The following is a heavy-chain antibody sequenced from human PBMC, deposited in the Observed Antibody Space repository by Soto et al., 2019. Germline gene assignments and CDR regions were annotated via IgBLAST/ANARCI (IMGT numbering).Heavy chain of an antibody. CDR3: ATATVPGSAFDY. CDR1: GGSISSSNW. D-gene: IGHD6-19*01. CDR2: VFHSGST. Sequence: QVQLQESGPGLVKPSGTQSLTCAVSGGSISSSNWWTWVRQPPGKGLEWIGEVFHSGSTNYKSYLKSRVSISVDKSKNQISLKLSSVTAADTAVYYCATATVPGSAFDYWGQGTLVTVSS. J-gene: IGHJ4*02. V-gene: IGHV4-4*02.